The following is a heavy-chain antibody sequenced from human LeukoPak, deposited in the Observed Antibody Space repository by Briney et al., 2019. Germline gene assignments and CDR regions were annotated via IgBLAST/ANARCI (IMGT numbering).Heavy chain of an antibody. J-gene: IGHJ6*03. Sequence: PSETLSLTCSVYGGSFSDYYWSWIRQPPGKGLEWIGEINPSGSTNYNPSPKSRVTISVDTSKNQFSLKLSSVAAADTAVYFCARVGYRYVINDWSRTGLGAYPTKYYYHMDVWDKGTTVTVSS. V-gene: IGHV4-34*01. CDR3: ARVGYRYVINDWSRTGLGAYPTKYYYHMDV. CDR2: INPSGST. CDR1: GGSFSDYY. D-gene: IGHD5-18*01.